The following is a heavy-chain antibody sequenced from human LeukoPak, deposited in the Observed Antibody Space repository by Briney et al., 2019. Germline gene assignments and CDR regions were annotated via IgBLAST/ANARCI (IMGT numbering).Heavy chain of an antibody. J-gene: IGHJ4*02. CDR2: TYPGDSDT. V-gene: IGHV5-51*01. CDR1: GYSFTNYW. D-gene: IGHD3-22*01. Sequence: GESLKISCKGSGYSFTNYWIGWVRQMPGKGLEWMGITYPGDSDTRYSPSFQGQVTISADKSISTAYPQWSSLQASDTAIDYCARAGGWGYDTSRYFYYWGQGTRVTVSS. CDR3: ARAGGWGYDTSRYFYY.